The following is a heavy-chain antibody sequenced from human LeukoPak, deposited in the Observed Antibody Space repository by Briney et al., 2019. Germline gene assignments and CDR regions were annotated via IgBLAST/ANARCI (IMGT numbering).Heavy chain of an antibody. D-gene: IGHD3-3*01. CDR2: IRFDGSNK. CDR3: AKDYDFWSGYYSPTRGYFDY. V-gene: IGHV3-30*02. J-gene: IGHJ4*02. CDR1: GFTFSSSG. Sequence: PGGSLRLSCAASGFTFSSSGMHWVRQAPGKGLEWEAFIRFDGSNKYYADSVKGRFTISRDNSKNTLYLQMNSLRAEDAAVYYCAKDYDFWSGYYSPTRGYFDYWGQGTLVTVSS.